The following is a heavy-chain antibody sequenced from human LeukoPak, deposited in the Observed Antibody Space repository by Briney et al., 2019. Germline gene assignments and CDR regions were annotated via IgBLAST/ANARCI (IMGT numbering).Heavy chain of an antibody. J-gene: IGHJ3*02. Sequence: SETLSLTCTVSRGSISSSNYYWGWIRQPPGQGLEWIGSNFYSGRTYNNPSLKSRVSISVGTSNNQLSLQLTSVTAADTAVYYSTRAVRGVWAIDAFDIWGPGTMVTVSS. CDR3: TRAVRGVWAIDAFDI. CDR2: NFYSGRT. D-gene: IGHD3-10*01. CDR1: RGSISSSNYY. V-gene: IGHV4-39*01.